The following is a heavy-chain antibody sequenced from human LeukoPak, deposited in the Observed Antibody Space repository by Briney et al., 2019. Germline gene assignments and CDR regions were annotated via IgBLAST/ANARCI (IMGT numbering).Heavy chain of an antibody. V-gene: IGHV3-74*01. Sequence: GGSLRLSCAASGFTFSNYWMHWVRQAPGKGLVWVSRINSDGINTSYADSVKGRFTISRDNAKNTLNLQMNSLRAEDTAVYYCAREVSSGAYDYWGQGNLVTVSS. CDR2: INSDGINT. J-gene: IGHJ4*02. CDR3: AREVSSGAYDY. D-gene: IGHD3-10*01. CDR1: GFTFSNYW.